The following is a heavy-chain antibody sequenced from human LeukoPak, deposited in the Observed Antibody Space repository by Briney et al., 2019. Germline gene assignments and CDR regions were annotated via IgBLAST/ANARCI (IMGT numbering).Heavy chain of an antibody. CDR1: GFTFSSYA. Sequence: GGSLRLSCAASGFTFSSYAMSWVRQAPGKGLEWVSAISGSGGSTYYADSVKGRFTISRDNSKNTLYLQMNSLRAEDTAVYYCEKAIFVVVPAATLAYWGRGPLVTVSS. D-gene: IGHD2-2*01. CDR2: ISGSGGST. CDR3: EKAIFVVVPAATLAY. J-gene: IGHJ4*02. V-gene: IGHV3-23*01.